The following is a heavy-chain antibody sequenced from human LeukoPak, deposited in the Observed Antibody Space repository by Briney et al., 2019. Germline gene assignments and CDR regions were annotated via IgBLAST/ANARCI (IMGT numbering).Heavy chain of an antibody. CDR2: IRYDGSNK. CDR1: GFTFSSYG. Sequence: PGGSLRLSCAASGFTFSSYGMHWVRQAPGKGLEWVAFIRYDGSNKYYADSVKGRFTISRDNSKNTLYLQMNSLRAEDTAVYHCAKDKDDILTLLDYWGQGTLVTVSS. J-gene: IGHJ4*02. V-gene: IGHV3-30*02. D-gene: IGHD3-9*01. CDR3: AKDKDDILTLLDY.